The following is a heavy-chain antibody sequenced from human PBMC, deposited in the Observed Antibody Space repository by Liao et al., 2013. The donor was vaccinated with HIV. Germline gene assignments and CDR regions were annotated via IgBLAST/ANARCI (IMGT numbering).Heavy chain of an antibody. CDR3: AREARTYYYDSSGYYWFDP. CDR1: GGSISSGDYF. J-gene: IGHJ5*02. D-gene: IGHD3-22*01. CDR2: IYSSGST. Sequence: QVQLQESGPGLVKPSETLSLTCTVSGGSISSGDYFWSWIRQPPEKGLEWIGYIYSSGSTYYNPSLKSRGTISVDTSKNQFSLKLSSVTAADTAVYYCAREARTYYYDSSGYYWFDPWAREPWSPSPQ. V-gene: IGHV4-30-4*08.